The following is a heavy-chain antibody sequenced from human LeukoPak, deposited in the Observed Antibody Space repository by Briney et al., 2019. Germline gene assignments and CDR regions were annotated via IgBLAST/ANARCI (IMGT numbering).Heavy chain of an antibody. CDR1: GGTFSSYA. CDR3: ARSPYYYDSSGYPRYYYYYGMDV. D-gene: IGHD3-22*01. Sequence: ASVKVSCKASGGTFSSYAISWVRQAPGQGLEWMGGIIPIFGTANYAQKFQGRVTITADESTSTAYMELSSLRSEDTAVYYCARSPYYYDSSGYPRYYYYYGMDVWGQGTTVTVSS. CDR2: IIPIFGTA. J-gene: IGHJ6*02. V-gene: IGHV1-69*13.